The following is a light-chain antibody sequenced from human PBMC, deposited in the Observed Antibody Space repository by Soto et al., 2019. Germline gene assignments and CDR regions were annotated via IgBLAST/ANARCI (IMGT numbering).Light chain of an antibody. J-gene: IGLJ2*01. V-gene: IGLV2-14*01. CDR2: DVS. CDR1: SSDVGGYNY. Sequence: QSVLTQPASVSGSPGQSITISCTGTSSDVGGYNYVSWYQQHPGKAPKLMIYDVSNRPSGVSNRFSGSKSGNTASLTISGLQAEDEADYYCSSYTSSSTQHVVFGGGTSSPS. CDR3: SSYTSSSTQHVV.